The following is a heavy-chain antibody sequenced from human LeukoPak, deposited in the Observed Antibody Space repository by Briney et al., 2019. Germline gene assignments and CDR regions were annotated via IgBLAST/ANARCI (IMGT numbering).Heavy chain of an antibody. CDR2: IRSSSSII. J-gene: IGHJ4*02. V-gene: IGHV3-48*02. CDR3: ASGNTAMDYFDY. Sequence: QPGGSLRLSCAASGFSFSTYSMNWVRQSPGKGLEWVSYIRSSSSIIKYADSVKGRFTISRDNAKNSQYLQMNSLRDDDTAVYYCASGNTAMDYFDYWGQGTLVTVSS. CDR1: GFSFSTYS. D-gene: IGHD5-18*01.